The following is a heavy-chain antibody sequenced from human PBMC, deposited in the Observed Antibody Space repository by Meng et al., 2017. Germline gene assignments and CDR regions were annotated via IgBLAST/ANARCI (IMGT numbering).Heavy chain of an antibody. Sequence: SETLSLTCNVSGGSISPHYWSWIRQSPERGLEWIGYIFYTGGTNYNPSLKSRVTMSVDTSKNHFSLRLSSVTAADTALYYCARALKWEYVGDAFDIWGQGKMVT. CDR1: GGSISPHY. D-gene: IGHD1-26*01. V-gene: IGHV4-59*11. CDR2: IFYTGGT. J-gene: IGHJ3*02. CDR3: ARALKWEYVGDAFDI.